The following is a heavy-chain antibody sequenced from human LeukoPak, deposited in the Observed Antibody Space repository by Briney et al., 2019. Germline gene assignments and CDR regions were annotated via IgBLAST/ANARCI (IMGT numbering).Heavy chain of an antibody. CDR3: ARGPQTSIAAAGWGYAFDI. Sequence: SETLSLTCSVSGGSVSSGLYYWSWIRQPAGKGLEWIGRIYSDGSTNYNPSLRSRVTISVDTSKNQFSLKLSSVTAADTAVYYCARGPQTSIAAAGWGYAFDIWGQGTMVTVSS. CDR2: IYSDGST. V-gene: IGHV4-61*02. J-gene: IGHJ3*02. CDR1: GGSVSSGLYY. D-gene: IGHD6-13*01.